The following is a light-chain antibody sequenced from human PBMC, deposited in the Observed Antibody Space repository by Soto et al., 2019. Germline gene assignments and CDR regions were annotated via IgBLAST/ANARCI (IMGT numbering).Light chain of an antibody. CDR1: QGISSR. CDR2: AAS. CDR3: QQSNSFPLT. V-gene: IGKV1-12*01. J-gene: IGKJ4*01. Sequence: DIQMTQSPSSVSASVGDRVTITCRASQGISSRLAWYQQKPGKAPNLLIYAASSLQSGVPSRFSGSGSETDFTLTIGSLQPDDFATYYCQQSNSFPLTFGGGTKVEIK.